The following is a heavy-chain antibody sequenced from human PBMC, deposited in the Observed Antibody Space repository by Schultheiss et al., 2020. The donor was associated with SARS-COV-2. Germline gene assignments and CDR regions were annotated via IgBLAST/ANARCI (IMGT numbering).Heavy chain of an antibody. Sequence: GESLKISCAASGFTVSSNYMSWVRQAPGKGLEWVSVIYSGGSTYYADSVKGRFTISRDNSKNTLYLQMNSLRAEDTAVYYCARVISVDEWFGEFNYGMDVWGQGTTVTVSS. D-gene: IGHD3-10*01. CDR2: IYSGGST. CDR3: ARVISVDEWFGEFNYGMDV. CDR1: GFTVSSNY. J-gene: IGHJ6*02. V-gene: IGHV3-53*01.